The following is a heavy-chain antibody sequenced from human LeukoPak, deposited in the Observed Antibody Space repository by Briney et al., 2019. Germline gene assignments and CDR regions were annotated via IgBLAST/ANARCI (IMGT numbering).Heavy chain of an antibody. Sequence: ASVKVSCKASGYTFTSYYVHWVRQAPGQGLEWMGIINPSGGSTSYAQKFQGRVTMTRDTSTSTVYMELSSLRSEVTAVYYCAREGGVDTATWHWFDPWGQGTLVTVSS. V-gene: IGHV1-46*01. CDR3: AREGGVDTATWHWFDP. D-gene: IGHD5-18*01. CDR2: INPSGGST. J-gene: IGHJ5*02. CDR1: GYTFTSYY.